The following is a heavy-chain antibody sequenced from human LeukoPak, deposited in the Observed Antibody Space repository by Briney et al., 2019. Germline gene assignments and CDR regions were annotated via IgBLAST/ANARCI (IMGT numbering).Heavy chain of an antibody. D-gene: IGHD5-18*01. CDR3: ARDLTALGDY. J-gene: IGHJ4*02. V-gene: IGHV4-38-2*02. CDR1: GYSISSGHY. CDR2: MHHSGTT. Sequence: SETLSLTCDVFGYSISSGHYWGWIRQPPGKGLEWIGIMHHSGTTYYNPSLNSRVTLSVDTSKNQLSLKLSSATAADTAVYYCARDLTALGDYWGQGILVIVSS.